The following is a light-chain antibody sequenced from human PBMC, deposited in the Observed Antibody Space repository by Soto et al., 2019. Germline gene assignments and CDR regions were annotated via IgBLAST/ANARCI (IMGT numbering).Light chain of an antibody. CDR3: SSYTSSSTLV. CDR2: EVS. J-gene: IGLJ1*01. Sequence: QSVLTQPASVCGSLGQSITIPCTGTSSDVGGYNYVSWYQQHPGKAPKLMIYEVSNRPSGVSNRFSGSKSGNTASLTIPGLQAEDEADYYCSSYTSSSTLVFGTGTKVTVL. V-gene: IGLV2-14*01. CDR1: SSDVGGYNY.